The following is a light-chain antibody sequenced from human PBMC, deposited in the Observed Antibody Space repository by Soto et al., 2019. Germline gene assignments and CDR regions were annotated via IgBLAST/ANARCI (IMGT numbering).Light chain of an antibody. CDR2: LGS. V-gene: IGKV2-28*01. J-gene: IGKJ3*01. CDR1: QSLLHSNGYNY. Sequence: DIVMTQSPLSLPVTPGEPASISCRSSQSLLHSNGYNYLDWYLQKPGQSPQLLIYLGSNRSSGVPARFSGSGSGTDFTLKISRVEAEDVGVYYYMQALQTPFTFGPGTKVDIK. CDR3: MQALQTPFT.